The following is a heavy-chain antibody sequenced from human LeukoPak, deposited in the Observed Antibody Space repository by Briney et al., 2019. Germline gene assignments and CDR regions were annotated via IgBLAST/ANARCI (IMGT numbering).Heavy chain of an antibody. CDR3: ARESSSGWYDY. CDR1: GFTFSSYA. D-gene: IGHD6-19*01. V-gene: IGHV3-23*01. CDR2: ISGSGTNT. Sequence: GESLRLSCAASGFTFSSYAMSWVRQAPGRGLEWVSAISGSGTNTYYADSVKGRFTISRDNSKNSLYLQMNSLRAEDTAVYYCARESSSGWYDYWGQGILVTVSS. J-gene: IGHJ4*02.